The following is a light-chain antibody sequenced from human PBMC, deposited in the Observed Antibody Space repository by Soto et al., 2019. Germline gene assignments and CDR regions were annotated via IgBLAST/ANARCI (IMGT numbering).Light chain of an antibody. J-gene: IGKJ1*01. Sequence: EIVMTQSPATLSVSPGERVALSCRASHSVSSNLAWYQQKPGQAPRLLIFGASTRATGIPARFSGSGSGTEFTLTISSLQSEDFAVYYCQQYNKWPPITFGQGTKVDI. CDR2: GAS. V-gene: IGKV3-15*01. CDR3: QQYNKWPPIT. CDR1: HSVSSN.